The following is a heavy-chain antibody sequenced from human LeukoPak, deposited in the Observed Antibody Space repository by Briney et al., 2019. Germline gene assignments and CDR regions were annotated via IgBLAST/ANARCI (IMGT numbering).Heavy chain of an antibody. D-gene: IGHD2-21*02. Sequence: SETLSLTCAVSGGSISSGGYSWSWIRQPPGKGLEWIGYIYHSGSTYYNPSHKSRVTISVDRSKNQFSLKLSSVTAADTAVYYCARGDYYGPYYFDYWGQGTLVTVSS. CDR1: GGSISSGGYS. CDR3: ARGDYYGPYYFDY. J-gene: IGHJ4*02. V-gene: IGHV4-30-2*01. CDR2: IYHSGST.